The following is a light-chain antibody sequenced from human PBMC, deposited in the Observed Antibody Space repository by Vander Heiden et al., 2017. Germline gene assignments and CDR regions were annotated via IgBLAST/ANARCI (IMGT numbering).Light chain of an antibody. CDR1: SSNIGSNY. J-gene: IGLJ3*02. Sequence: QSVLTPPPSASGTPGQRVTISCSGSSSNIGSNYVYWYQQLPGTAPKLLIYRNNQRPSGVPDRFSGSKSGTSASLAISGLRSEDEADYYCAAWDDSLSGWLFGGGTKLTVL. V-gene: IGLV1-47*01. CDR3: AAWDDSLSGWL. CDR2: RNN.